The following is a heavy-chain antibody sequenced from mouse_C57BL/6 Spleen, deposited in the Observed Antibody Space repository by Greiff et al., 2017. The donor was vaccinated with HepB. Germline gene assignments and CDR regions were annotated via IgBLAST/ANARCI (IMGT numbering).Heavy chain of an antibody. CDR3: ARKERYYYGSSYYAMDY. V-gene: IGHV2-2*01. CDR2: IWSGGST. CDR1: GFSLTSYG. J-gene: IGHJ4*01. Sequence: VQGVESGPGLVQPSQSLSITCTVSGFSLTSYGVHWVRQSPGTGLEWLGVIWSGGSTDYNAAFISRLSISKDNSKSQVFFKMNSLQADDTAIYYCARKERYYYGSSYYAMDYWGQGTSVTVSS. D-gene: IGHD1-1*01.